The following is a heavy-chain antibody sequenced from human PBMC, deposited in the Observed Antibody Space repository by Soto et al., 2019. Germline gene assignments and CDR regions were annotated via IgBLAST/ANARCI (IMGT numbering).Heavy chain of an antibody. CDR3: ARHLSLRYFDLFDY. D-gene: IGHD3-9*01. Sequence: PSETLSLTCTVSGGSISSYYWSWIRQPPGKGLEWIGYIYYSGSTNYNPSLKSRVTISVDTSKNQFSLKLSSVTAADTAVYYCARHLSLRYFDLFDYWGQGTLVTVSS. V-gene: IGHV4-59*08. CDR1: GGSISSYY. CDR2: IYYSGST. J-gene: IGHJ4*02.